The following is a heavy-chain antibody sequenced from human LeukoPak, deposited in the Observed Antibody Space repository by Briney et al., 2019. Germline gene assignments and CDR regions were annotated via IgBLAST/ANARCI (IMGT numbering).Heavy chain of an antibody. CDR2: ISYDGSNK. J-gene: IGHJ4*02. V-gene: IGHV3-30*03. CDR3: ARAQPEYYDILTGYYIPPIDY. CDR1: GFTFSSYG. D-gene: IGHD3-9*01. Sequence: GGSLRLSCAASGFTFSSYGMHWVRQAPGKGLEWVAVISYDGSNKYYADSVKGRFTISRDNSKNTLYLQMNSLRAEDTAVYYCARAQPEYYDILTGYYIPPIDYWGQGTLVTVSS.